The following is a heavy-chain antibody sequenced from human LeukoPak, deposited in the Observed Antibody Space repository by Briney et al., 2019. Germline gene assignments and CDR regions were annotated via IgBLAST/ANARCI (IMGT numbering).Heavy chain of an antibody. D-gene: IGHD1-26*01. Sequence: GGSLRLSCAASGFTFSSYWVSWVRQAPGKGLEWVANIKQDGSEKYYVDSVKGRFTISRDNAKNSLYLQMNSLRAEDTAVYYCAKWELPRPLYYYYGMDVWGQGTTVTVSS. CDR3: AKWELPRPLYYYYGMDV. CDR1: GFTFSSYW. CDR2: IKQDGSEK. V-gene: IGHV3-7*01. J-gene: IGHJ6*02.